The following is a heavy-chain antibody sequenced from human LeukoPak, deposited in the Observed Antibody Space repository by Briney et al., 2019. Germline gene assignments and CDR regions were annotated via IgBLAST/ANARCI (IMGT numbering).Heavy chain of an antibody. CDR1: GYSFTSYG. Sequence: EASVKVSCKASGYSFTSYGIGWVRQAPGQGLEWMGWISANNGNTKVAQTFQGRVTMTTDTSTSTAYMELRSLRSDDTAVYYCARASVVVIAVDYWGQGALVTVSS. D-gene: IGHD2-21*01. J-gene: IGHJ4*02. CDR2: ISANNGNT. CDR3: ARASVVVIAVDY. V-gene: IGHV1-18*01.